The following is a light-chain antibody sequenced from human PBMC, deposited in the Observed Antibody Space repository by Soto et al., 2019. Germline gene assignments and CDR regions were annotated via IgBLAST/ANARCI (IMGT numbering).Light chain of an antibody. CDR2: AAS. CDR3: QQCYSSPRT. J-gene: IGKJ1*01. V-gene: IGKV1-39*01. Sequence: DIQMTQSPSTLSASVGDRVTITCRASQSVSTYLNWYQQKVGRAPTLVIYAASTLQSGVPSRFSGGGSGTDFILTISSLQPEDFAMYFCQQCYSSPRTFGQGTKVEIK. CDR1: QSVSTY.